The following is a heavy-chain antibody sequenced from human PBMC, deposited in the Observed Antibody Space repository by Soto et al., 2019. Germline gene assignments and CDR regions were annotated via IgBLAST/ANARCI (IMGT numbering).Heavy chain of an antibody. V-gene: IGHV4-59*13. D-gene: IGHD6-13*01. J-gene: IGHJ6*02. CDR1: GGSISSYY. Sequence: SETQSLTCTVSGGSISSYYWSWIRQPPGKGLEWIGYIYYSGSTNYNPSLKSRVTISVDTSKNQFSLKLSSVTAADTAVYYCARWAAAGATYYYSYYVMAVWGQGTTVT. CDR3: ARWAAAGATYYYSYYVMAV. CDR2: IYYSGST.